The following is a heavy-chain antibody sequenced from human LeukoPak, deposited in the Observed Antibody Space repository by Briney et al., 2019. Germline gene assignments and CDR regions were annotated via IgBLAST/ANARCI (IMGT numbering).Heavy chain of an antibody. Sequence: QTGGSLRLSCAASGFALSSHWMTWVRQVPGRGPEWVANVNRDGSETYYLDSVKGRFTISKDNAKNSLYLQMNSLRAEDTALYHCARNNGMDAWGQGTTVIVSS. CDR1: GFALSSHW. CDR2: VNRDGSET. V-gene: IGHV3-7*03. J-gene: IGHJ6*02. CDR3: ARNNGMDA.